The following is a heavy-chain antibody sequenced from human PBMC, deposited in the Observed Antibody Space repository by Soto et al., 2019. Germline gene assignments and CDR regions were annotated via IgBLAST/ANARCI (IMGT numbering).Heavy chain of an antibody. Sequence: EVQLVESGGGLVQPGGSLKLSCAASGFTFSGSAMHWVRQASGKGLEWVGRIRSKANSCATAYAASVKGRFTISRDDSKNTAYLQMNSLKTEDTAVYYCTRTTRWLPLDYWGQGTLVTVSS. V-gene: IGHV3-73*01. D-gene: IGHD6-19*01. CDR1: GFTFSGSA. CDR2: IRSKANSCAT. J-gene: IGHJ4*02. CDR3: TRTTRWLPLDY.